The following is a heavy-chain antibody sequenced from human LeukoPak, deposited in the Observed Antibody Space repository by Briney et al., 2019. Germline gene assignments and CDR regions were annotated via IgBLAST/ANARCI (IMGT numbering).Heavy chain of an antibody. CDR3: ARGSDFGDY. CDR2: MFYSGST. J-gene: IGHJ4*02. CDR1: GGSIGSHY. Sequence: PSETLSLTCTVSGGSIGSHYWSWIRQPPGKGLEWIGYMFYSGSTNYNPSLKSRVTISINTSKNQFSLRLSSVTAADTAVYYCARGSDFGDYWGQGTLVTVSS. V-gene: IGHV4-59*11. D-gene: IGHD4-17*01.